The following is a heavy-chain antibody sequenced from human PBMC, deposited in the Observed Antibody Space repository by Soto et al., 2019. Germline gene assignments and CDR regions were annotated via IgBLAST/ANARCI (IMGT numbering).Heavy chain of an antibody. CDR2: ISSASSET. CDR3: ARAAY. V-gene: IGHV3-21*01. CDR1: GFSLSRVS. Sequence: GSLRLCCAASGFSLSRVSMNWVRQVPGKGLEWVASISSASSETWYADSVKGRLIISRDNEQNSLFLQMNTLRPEDSAIYYCARAAYWGPGTQVTGSS. J-gene: IGHJ4*02.